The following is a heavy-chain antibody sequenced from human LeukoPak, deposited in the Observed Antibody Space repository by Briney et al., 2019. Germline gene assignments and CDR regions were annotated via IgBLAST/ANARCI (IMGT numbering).Heavy chain of an antibody. CDR2: INHSGST. D-gene: IGHD2-2*01. CDR3: ARTGIVVVPAAYYYYYYGMDV. J-gene: IGHJ6*02. CDR1: GGSITTGNW. V-gene: IGHV4-4*02. Sequence: ASETLSLTCAVFGGSITTGNWWSWIRQPPGKGLEWIGEINHSGSTNYNPSLKSRVTISVDTSKNQFSLKLSSVTAADTAVYYCARTGIVVVPAAYYYYYYGMDVWGQGTTVTVSS.